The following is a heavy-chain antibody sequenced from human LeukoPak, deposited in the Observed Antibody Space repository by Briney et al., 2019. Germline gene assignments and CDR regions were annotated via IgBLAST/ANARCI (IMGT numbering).Heavy chain of an antibody. Sequence: ASVKVSCKAFGYTFTSYDINWVRQATGQGLEWMGWMNPNSGNTGYAQKFQGRVTMTRNTSISTAYMELSSLRSEDTAVYYCTRDPYYYDSSGYGRDAFDIWGQGTMVTVSS. D-gene: IGHD3-22*01. J-gene: IGHJ3*02. CDR1: GYTFTSYD. CDR2: MNPNSGNT. V-gene: IGHV1-8*01. CDR3: TRDPYYYDSSGYGRDAFDI.